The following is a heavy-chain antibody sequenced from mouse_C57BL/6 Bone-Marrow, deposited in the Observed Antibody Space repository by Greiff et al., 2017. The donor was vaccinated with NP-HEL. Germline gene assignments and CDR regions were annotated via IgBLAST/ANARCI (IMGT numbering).Heavy chain of an antibody. CDR3: AREGYYSNYDYAMDY. CDR1: GYTFTSYG. J-gene: IGHJ4*01. D-gene: IGHD2-5*01. Sequence: QVQLQQSGAELARPGALVKLSCKASGYTFTSYGISWVKQRTGQGLEWIGEIYPRSGNTYYNEKFKGKATLTADKSSSTAYMELRSLTSEDSAVYFCAREGYYSNYDYAMDYWGQGTSVTVSS. V-gene: IGHV1-81*01. CDR2: IYPRSGNT.